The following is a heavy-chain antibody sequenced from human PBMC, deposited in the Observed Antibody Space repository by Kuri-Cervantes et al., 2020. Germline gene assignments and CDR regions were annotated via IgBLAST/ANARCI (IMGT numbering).Heavy chain of an antibody. D-gene: IGHD3-10*01. Sequence: GESLKISCAASGFTFSDYWMHWVRQAPGKGPVWVSHISSDGGRTNYVDSVKGRFTISRDNAKNTLYLQMNSLRVEDTAVYCYARDISPYYGSGSYLSGVDYWGQGTLVTVSS. CDR3: ARDISPYYGSGSYLSGVDY. CDR1: GFTFSDYW. CDR2: ISSDGGRT. V-gene: IGHV3-74*01. J-gene: IGHJ4*02.